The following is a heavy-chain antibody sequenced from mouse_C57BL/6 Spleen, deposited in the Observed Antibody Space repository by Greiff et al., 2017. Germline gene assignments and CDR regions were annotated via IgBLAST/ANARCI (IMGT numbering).Heavy chain of an antibody. J-gene: IGHJ4*01. CDR2: IDPSDSYT. Sequence: VQLQQPVAELVKPGASVKLSCKASGYTFPSSWMQWVKQRPGQGLEWIGEIDPSDSYTNYNQKFKGKATLTVDTSSSTAYMQLSSLTSEDSAVYYCARFGSSYGGAMDYWGQGTSVTVSS. CDR1: GYTFPSSW. V-gene: IGHV1-50*01. D-gene: IGHD1-1*01. CDR3: ARFGSSYGGAMDY.